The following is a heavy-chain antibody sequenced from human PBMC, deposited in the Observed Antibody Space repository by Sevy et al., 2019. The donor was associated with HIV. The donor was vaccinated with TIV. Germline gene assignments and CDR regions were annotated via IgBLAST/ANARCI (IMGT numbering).Heavy chain of an antibody. CDR1: GFTFSSYE. CDR2: ISNSGTTI. D-gene: IGHD4-17*01. CDR3: AGDLPPSATTVAHFDY. Sequence: GGSLRLSCAASGFTFSSYEMNWVRQAPGKGLEWVSYISNSGTTISYSDSVRGRFSISRDNARNSLYLQMNGLRAEDTAVYYCAGDLPPSATTVAHFDYWGQGTLVTVSS. J-gene: IGHJ4*02. V-gene: IGHV3-48*03.